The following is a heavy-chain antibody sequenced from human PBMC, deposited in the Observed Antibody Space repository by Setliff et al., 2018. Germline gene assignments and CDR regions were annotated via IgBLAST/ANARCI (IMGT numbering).Heavy chain of an antibody. V-gene: IGHV4-59*08. CDR3: ARVALVVVIRNAFDI. D-gene: IGHD2-21*01. CDR1: GGSISSYY. J-gene: IGHJ3*02. CDR2: IYYSGST. Sequence: PSETLSLTCTVSGGSISSYYWSWIRQPPGKRLEWIGYIYYSGSTNYNPSLESRVTISVDTSKNQFSLKLSSVTAADTAVYYCARVALVVVIRNAFDIWGQGTMVTVSS.